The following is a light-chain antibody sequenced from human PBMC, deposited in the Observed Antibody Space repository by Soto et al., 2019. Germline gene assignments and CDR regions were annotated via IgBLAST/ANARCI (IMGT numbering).Light chain of an antibody. Sequence: QPVLTQSPSASASLGASVKLTCTLSSGHSNYVIAWHQQQPDKGPRFLMKLNSDGRHSKGDGIPDRFSGSSSGAERYLTISSLQSDDEADYYCQTWGSGIVVFGGGTQLTVL. V-gene: IGLV4-69*01. CDR2: LNSDGRH. J-gene: IGLJ2*01. CDR3: QTWGSGIVV. CDR1: SGHSNYV.